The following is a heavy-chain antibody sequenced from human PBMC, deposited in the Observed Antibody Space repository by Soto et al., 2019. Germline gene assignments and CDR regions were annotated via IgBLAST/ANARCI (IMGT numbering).Heavy chain of an antibody. J-gene: IGHJ3*02. V-gene: IGHV4-34*01. CDR2: INHSGST. Sequence: TLSLTCAVYGGSFSGYYLSWTRQPPGKGLEWIGEINHSGSTNYNPSLKSRVTISVDTSKNQFSLKLSSVTAADTAVYYCARSPRPNAFDIWGQGTMVTVS. CDR3: ARSPRPNAFDI. CDR1: GGSFSGYY.